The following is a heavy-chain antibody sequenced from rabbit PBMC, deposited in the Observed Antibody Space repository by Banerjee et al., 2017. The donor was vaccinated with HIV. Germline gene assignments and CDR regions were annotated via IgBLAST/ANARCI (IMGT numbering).Heavy chain of an antibody. CDR2: IGAGSSGTT. CDR3: ARGLFGNAEGDL. V-gene: IGHV1S45*01. D-gene: IGHD6-1*01. Sequence: QEQLEESGGDLVKPEGSLTLTCTASGFTLSSYWMWWVRQAPGKGLEWIACIGAGSSGTTYYASWAKGRFTISKTSSTTVTLQMTSLTAADTATYFCARGLFGNAEGDLWGPGTLVTV. J-gene: IGHJ4*01. CDR1: GFTLSSYW.